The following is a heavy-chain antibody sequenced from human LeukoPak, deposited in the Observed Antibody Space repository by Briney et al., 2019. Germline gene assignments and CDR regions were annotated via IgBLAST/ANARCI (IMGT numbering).Heavy chain of an antibody. D-gene: IGHD6-13*01. V-gene: IGHV3-20*04. CDR3: ARDRSGYSSSWQHDAFDI. CDR1: GFTFDDYG. Sequence: PGGSLRLSCAASGFTFDDYGMSWVRHAPGKGLEWVSGINWNGGSTGYADSVKGRFTISRDNAKNSLYLQMNSLRAEDTALYYCARDRSGYSSSWQHDAFDIWGQGTMVTVSS. J-gene: IGHJ3*02. CDR2: INWNGGST.